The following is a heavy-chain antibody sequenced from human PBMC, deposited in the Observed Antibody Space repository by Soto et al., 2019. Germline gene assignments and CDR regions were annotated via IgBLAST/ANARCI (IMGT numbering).Heavy chain of an antibody. CDR3: ARVVSPLPADSYGLDG. J-gene: IGHJ6*02. D-gene: IGHD2-2*01. CDR2: ISYDGSNK. Sequence: QVQLVESGGGVVQPGRSLRLSCAASGFTFSSYAMHWVRQAPGKGLEWVAVISYDGSNKYYADSVKGRFTISRDNSKNXLYLQMNSLRAEDTAVYYCARVVSPLPADSYGLDGWGQGTTVTVSS. V-gene: IGHV3-30-3*01. CDR1: GFTFSSYA.